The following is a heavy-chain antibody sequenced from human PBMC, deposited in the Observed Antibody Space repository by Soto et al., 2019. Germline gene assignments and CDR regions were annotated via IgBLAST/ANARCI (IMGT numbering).Heavy chain of an antibody. CDR3: ARDLQMATIRGGDY. CDR1: GFTFSSHS. V-gene: IGHV3-21*01. J-gene: IGHJ4*02. CDR2: ISSSSSYI. D-gene: IGHD5-12*01. Sequence: EVQLVESGGGLVKPGGSLRLSCAGSGFTFSSHSMNWVRQPPGRGLEWVSSISSSSSYIDYADSVKGRFTISRDNAKNSLYLQMNSLRVEDTAVYYCARDLQMATIRGGDYWGQGTLVTVSS.